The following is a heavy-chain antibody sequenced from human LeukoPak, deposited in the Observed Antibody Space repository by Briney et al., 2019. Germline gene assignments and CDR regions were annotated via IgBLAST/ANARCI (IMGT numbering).Heavy chain of an antibody. V-gene: IGHV4-34*01. CDR3: ARLFASSGYEWYYYGMDV. CDR2: INHSGST. J-gene: IGHJ6*02. D-gene: IGHD3-22*01. Sequence: SETLSLTCAVYGGSFSGYYWSWIRQPPGKGLEWIGEINHSGSTNYNPSLKSRVTISVDTSKNQFSLKLSSVTAADTAVYYCARLFASSGYEWYYYGMDVWGQGTTVTVSS. CDR1: GGSFSGYY.